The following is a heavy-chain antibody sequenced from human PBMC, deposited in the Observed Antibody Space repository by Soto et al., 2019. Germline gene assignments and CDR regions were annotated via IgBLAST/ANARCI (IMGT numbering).Heavy chain of an antibody. D-gene: IGHD1-20*01. CDR3: ARDLGITGTYYYYGMDV. J-gene: IGHJ6*02. CDR1: GGSVSSGSYY. V-gene: IGHV4-61*01. CDR2: IYYSGST. Sequence: PSETLSLTCTVSGGSVSSGSYYWSWIRQPPGKGLEWIGYIYYSGSTNYNPSLKSRVTISVDTSKNQFSLKLSSVTAADTAVYYCARDLGITGTYYYYGMDVWGQGPTVTVSS.